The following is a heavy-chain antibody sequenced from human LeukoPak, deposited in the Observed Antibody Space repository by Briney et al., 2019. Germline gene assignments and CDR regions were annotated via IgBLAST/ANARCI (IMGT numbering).Heavy chain of an antibody. Sequence: ASVKVSCKASGYTFTSYYMHWVRQAPGQGLEWMGIINPSGGSTSYAQKFQGRVTITRNTSISTAYMELSSLRSEDTAVYYCARLSGSYYYYSFDYWGQGTLVTVSS. CDR3: ARLSGSYYYYSFDY. CDR2: INPSGGST. CDR1: GYTFTSYY. V-gene: IGHV1-46*01. D-gene: IGHD1-26*01. J-gene: IGHJ4*02.